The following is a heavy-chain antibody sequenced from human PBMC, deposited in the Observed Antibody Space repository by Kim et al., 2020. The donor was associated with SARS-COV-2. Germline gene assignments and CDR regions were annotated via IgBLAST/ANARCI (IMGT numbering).Heavy chain of an antibody. Sequence: YSGSTYYNPSLKSRVTISGDTSKNQFSLKRSSVTAADTAVYYCARGDFGLWGQGTLVTVSS. D-gene: IGHD3-16*01. J-gene: IGHJ4*02. V-gene: IGHV4-39*07. CDR2: YSGST. CDR3: ARGDFGL.